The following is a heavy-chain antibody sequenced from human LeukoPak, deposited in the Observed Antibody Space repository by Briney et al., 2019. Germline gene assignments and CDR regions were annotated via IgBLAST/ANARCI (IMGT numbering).Heavy chain of an antibody. CDR2: TYYRSKWNN. CDR1: GVSVSSNSGA. CDR3: ARGVYPGGFNWFDP. D-gene: IGHD1-1*01. V-gene: IGHV6-1*01. Sequence: SQTLSLTCAISGVSVSSNSGAWNWIRQSPSRGLEWLGRTYYRSKWNNDYAVSVKSRITINPDISKNQFSLQLKSVTPEDTGVYYCARGVYPGGFNWFDPWGQGTLVTVSS. J-gene: IGHJ5*02.